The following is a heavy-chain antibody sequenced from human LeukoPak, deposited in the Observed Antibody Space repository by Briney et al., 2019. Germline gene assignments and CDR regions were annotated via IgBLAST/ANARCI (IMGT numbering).Heavy chain of an antibody. CDR1: DGSISTSDYY. V-gene: IGHV4-39*01. D-gene: IGHD3-10*01. CDR3: ARTRYYYGSRSYGAPYYFDY. Sequence: SETLSLTCTVSDGSISTSDYYWGWIRQPPGKGLEWIGSIYYSGSTYYNPSLKNRLTISVDTSKNQFSLKLSSVTAADTAVYYCARTRYYYGSRSYGAPYYFDYWGQGTLVTVSS. J-gene: IGHJ4*02. CDR2: IYYSGST.